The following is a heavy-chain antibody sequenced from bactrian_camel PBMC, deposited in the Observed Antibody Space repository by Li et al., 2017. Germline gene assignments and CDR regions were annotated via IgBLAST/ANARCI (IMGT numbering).Heavy chain of an antibody. V-gene: IGHV3S53*01. CDR2: LDRHGIA. CDR1: GPIYSRYC. J-gene: IGHJ4*01. CDR3: ARGGFTCPSRGVGRAT. D-gene: IGHD5*01. Sequence: HVQLVESGGGSVQTGGSLRLACSASGPIYSRYCMGWFRQAPGKEREAVAVLDRHGIATYADSVQGRFTTSKGNAKNTVYLQMNSLKPDDTAMYYCARGGFTCPSRGVGRATGARGPRSPSP.